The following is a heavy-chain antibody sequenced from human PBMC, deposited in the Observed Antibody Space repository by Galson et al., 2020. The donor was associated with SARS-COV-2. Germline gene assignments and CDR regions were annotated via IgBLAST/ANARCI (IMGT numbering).Heavy chain of an antibody. CDR3: ARSTYYDILTGYYSFDY. J-gene: IGHJ4*02. CDR1: GGSISSGSYY. D-gene: IGHD3-9*01. Sequence: SETLSLTCTVSGGSISSGSYYWSWIRQPAGKGLEWIGRIYTSGSTNYNPSLKSRVTISVDTSKNQFSLKLSSVTAADTAVYYCARSTYYDILTGYYSFDYWGQGTLVTVSS. V-gene: IGHV4-61*02. CDR2: IYTSGST.